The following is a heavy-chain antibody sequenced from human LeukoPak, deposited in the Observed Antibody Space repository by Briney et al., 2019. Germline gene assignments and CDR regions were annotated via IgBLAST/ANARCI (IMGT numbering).Heavy chain of an antibody. CDR2: ISYDGSNK. CDR3: ARERRDYYYYYMDV. J-gene: IGHJ6*03. CDR1: GFTFSSYG. Sequence: GGSLRLSCAASGFTFSSYGMHWVRQAPGKGLEWVAVISYDGSNKYYADSVKGRFTISRDNSKNTLYLQMNSLRAEDTAVYYCARERRDYYYYYMDVWGKGTTVTVSS. V-gene: IGHV3-30*19.